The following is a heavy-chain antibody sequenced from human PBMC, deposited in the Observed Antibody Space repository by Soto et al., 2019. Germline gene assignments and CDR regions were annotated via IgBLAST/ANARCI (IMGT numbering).Heavy chain of an antibody. V-gene: IGHV1-2*04. CDR2: INPNSGGT. CDR3: ARDKPLDTARRYYYYGMDV. D-gene: IGHD5-18*01. Sequence: GASVKVSCKASGYTFTGYYMHWVRQAPGQGLEWMGWINPNSGGTNYAQKFQGWVTMTRDTSISTAYMELSRLRSDDTAVYYCARDKPLDTARRYYYYGMDVWGQGTTVTVSS. J-gene: IGHJ6*02. CDR1: GYTFTGYY.